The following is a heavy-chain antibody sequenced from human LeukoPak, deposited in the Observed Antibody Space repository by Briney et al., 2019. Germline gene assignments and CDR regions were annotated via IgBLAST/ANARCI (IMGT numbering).Heavy chain of an antibody. J-gene: IGHJ6*02. CDR2: IDWDDDK. V-gene: IGHV2-70*11. D-gene: IGHD4-11*01. CDR3: ARIRLLQSSRNYYGMDV. Sequence: SGPTLVNPTQTLTLTCTFSGFSLSSSGMCVSWIRQPPGKALEWLARIDWDDDKYYSTSLKARLTISKDTSKNQVVLTMTNMDPADTATYYCARIRLLQSSRNYYGMDVWGQGTTATVSS. CDR1: GFSLSSSGMC.